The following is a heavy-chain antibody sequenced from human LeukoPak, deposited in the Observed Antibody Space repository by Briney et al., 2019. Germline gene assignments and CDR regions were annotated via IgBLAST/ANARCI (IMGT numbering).Heavy chain of an antibody. CDR3: TTERNWELLRPYGLDI. CDR1: GFNFNYVW. Sequence: GGSLRLSCAASGFNFNYVWMNWVRQVPGKGLEWVGRIRTKIEGETRDYPAPVKGRFIISRDDSKTTLYLQMNGLKTEDSAVYYCTTERNWELLRPYGLDIWGQGTTVIVSS. CDR2: IRTKIEGETR. D-gene: IGHD1-26*01. J-gene: IGHJ6*02. V-gene: IGHV3-15*01.